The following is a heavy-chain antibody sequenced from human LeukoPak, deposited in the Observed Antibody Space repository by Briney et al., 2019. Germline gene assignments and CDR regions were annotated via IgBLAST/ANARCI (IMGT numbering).Heavy chain of an antibody. D-gene: IGHD2-15*01. V-gene: IGHV5-51*01. CDR2: IYPGDSDT. J-gene: IGHJ4*02. Sequence: GESLKISCKGSGYSFTSYWIGWVRQMPGKGLEWMGIIYPGDSDTRYSPSFQGQVTISADKSISTAYLQWSSLKASDTAMYYCAILGYCSGGSRLAFDYWGQGTLVTVSS. CDR3: AILGYCSGGSRLAFDY. CDR1: GYSFTSYW.